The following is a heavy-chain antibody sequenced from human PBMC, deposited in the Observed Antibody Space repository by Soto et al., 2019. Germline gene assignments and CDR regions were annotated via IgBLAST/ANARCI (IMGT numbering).Heavy chain of an antibody. CDR1: GGSFSGYY. CDR3: ASSDERETFDY. J-gene: IGHJ4*02. CDR2: INHSGST. Sequence: SETLSLTCAVYGGSFSGYYWSWIRQPPGKGLEWIGEINHSGSTNYNPSLKSRVTISVDTSKNQFSLKLSSVTAADTAVYYCASSDERETFDYWGQGTLVTVSS. V-gene: IGHV4-34*01.